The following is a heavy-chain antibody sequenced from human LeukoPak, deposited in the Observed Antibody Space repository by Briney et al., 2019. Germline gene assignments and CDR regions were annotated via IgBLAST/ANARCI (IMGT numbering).Heavy chain of an antibody. CDR3: EREIWGYAFDM. V-gene: IGHV3-74*01. CDR1: GFTFSSYW. CDR2: IQSDGSST. D-gene: IGHD7-27*01. Sequence: GGSLRLSCGASGFTFSSYWMHWVRQAPGKGLVWVARIQSDGSSTYYADSVKGRFTISRDNAKNTLYLQMNSLRAEDTAVYYCEREIWGYAFDMWGQGTMVTVSS. J-gene: IGHJ3*02.